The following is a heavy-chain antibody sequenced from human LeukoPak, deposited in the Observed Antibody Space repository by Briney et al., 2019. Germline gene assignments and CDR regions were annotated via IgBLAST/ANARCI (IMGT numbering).Heavy chain of an antibody. Sequence: GGSLRLSCAASGFTFSNFYISWVRQTPGKGLEWVSYISSSSSYTNYADSVKGRFTISRDNAKNSLYLQMNSLRAEDTAVYYCARAPHYSNYGPYYYGMDVWGQGTTVTVSS. D-gene: IGHD4-11*01. V-gene: IGHV3-11*06. CDR2: ISSSSSYT. CDR3: ARAPHYSNYGPYYYGMDV. J-gene: IGHJ6*02. CDR1: GFTFSNFY.